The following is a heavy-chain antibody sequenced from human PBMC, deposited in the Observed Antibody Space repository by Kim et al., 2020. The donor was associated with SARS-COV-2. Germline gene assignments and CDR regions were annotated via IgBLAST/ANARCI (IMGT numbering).Heavy chain of an antibody. CDR3: ARTDDWHSYTMDV. J-gene: IGHJ6*02. D-gene: IGHD3-9*01. V-gene: IGHV3-11*04. Sequence: YYADSVKGRFTISRDNAKNSLFLQMNSLRAEDTAVYYCARTDDWHSYTMDVWGQGTTVTVSS.